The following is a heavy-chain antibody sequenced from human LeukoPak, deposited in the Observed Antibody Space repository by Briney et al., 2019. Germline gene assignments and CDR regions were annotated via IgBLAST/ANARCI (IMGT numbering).Heavy chain of an antibody. D-gene: IGHD1-26*01. J-gene: IGHJ4*02. CDR1: GYTFTNYH. CDR2: ISAYNGNT. Sequence: ASVKVSCKASGYTFTNYHISWVRQAPGQELEWMGWISAYNGNTNYAQKLQGRVTMTTDTSTSTAYMELRSLRSDDTAVYYCASGYLSGSTYYFDYWGQGTLVTVSS. V-gene: IGHV1-18*01. CDR3: ASGYLSGSTYYFDY.